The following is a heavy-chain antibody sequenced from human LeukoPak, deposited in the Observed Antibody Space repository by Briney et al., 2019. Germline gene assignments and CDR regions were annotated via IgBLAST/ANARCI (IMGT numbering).Heavy chain of an antibody. CDR1: GGSVSTSHYY. CDR3: ARHGWLQEARYFDY. CDR2: IYYSGRT. V-gene: IGHV4-39*01. J-gene: IGHJ4*02. D-gene: IGHD5-24*01. Sequence: SETLSLTCTVSGGSVSTSHYYWGWIRQPPGKGLEWIGYIYYSGRTYYNPSLKSRVTISVDTSKNEFSLKLSSVTAADTAVYFCARHGWLQEARYFDYWGQGTPVTVSS.